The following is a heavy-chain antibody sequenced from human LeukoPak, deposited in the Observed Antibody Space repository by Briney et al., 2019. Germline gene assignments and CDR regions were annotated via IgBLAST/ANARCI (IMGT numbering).Heavy chain of an antibody. CDR1: GFTFSSYG. D-gene: IGHD1-1*01. V-gene: IGHV3-33*01. CDR3: ASATGPSYYFDY. Sequence: GGSLRLSCAASGFTFSSYGMHWVRQAPGKGLEWVAVIWYDGSNKYYADSVKGRFTISRDNSKNTLYLQMNSLRAEDTAVYYCASATGPSYYFDYWGQGTLVTVSS. J-gene: IGHJ4*02. CDR2: IWYDGSNK.